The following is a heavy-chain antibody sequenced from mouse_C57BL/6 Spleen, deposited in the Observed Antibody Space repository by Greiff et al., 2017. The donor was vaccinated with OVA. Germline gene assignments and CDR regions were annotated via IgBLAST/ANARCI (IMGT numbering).Heavy chain of an antibody. J-gene: IGHJ4*01. CDR1: GYTFTSYG. V-gene: IGHV1-81*01. CDR3: ARSNDSGAMDY. D-gene: IGHD2-4*01. Sequence: QVQLKESGAELARPGASVKLSCKASGYTFTSYGISWVKQRTGQGLEWIGEIYPRSGNTYYNEKFKGKATLTADKSSSTAYMELRSLTSEDSAVYFCARSNDSGAMDYWGQGTSVTVSS. CDR2: IYPRSGNT.